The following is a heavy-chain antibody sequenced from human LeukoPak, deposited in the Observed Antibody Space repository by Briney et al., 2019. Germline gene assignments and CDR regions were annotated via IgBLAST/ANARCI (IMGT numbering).Heavy chain of an antibody. Sequence: GESLKISCKGSGYSFTSYWIGWVRQMPGKGLEWMGIIYPGDSDTRYSPSFQGQVTISADKSISTAYLQWSSLKASDTAMYYCARPHCGSTSCYSNWFDPWGQGTLVTVSS. CDR1: GYSFTSYW. CDR3: ARPHCGSTSCYSNWFDP. V-gene: IGHV5-51*01. D-gene: IGHD2-2*02. CDR2: IYPGDSDT. J-gene: IGHJ5*02.